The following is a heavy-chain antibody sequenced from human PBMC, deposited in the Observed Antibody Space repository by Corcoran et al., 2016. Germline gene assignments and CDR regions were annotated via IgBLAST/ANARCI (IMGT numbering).Heavy chain of an antibody. V-gene: IGHV1-3*01. CDR2: INAGNGNT. D-gene: IGHD2-2*01. CDR3: ARGGSRGYGMDV. CDR1: GYTFTSYA. Sequence: QVQLVQSGAEVKKPGASVKVSCKASGYTFTSYAMHWVRQAPGQRLEWMGWINAGNGNTKYSQKFQGRVTITRDTSASTAYMELSSLRSEDTAVYYCARGGSRGYGMDVWGQGTTVTVSS. J-gene: IGHJ6*02.